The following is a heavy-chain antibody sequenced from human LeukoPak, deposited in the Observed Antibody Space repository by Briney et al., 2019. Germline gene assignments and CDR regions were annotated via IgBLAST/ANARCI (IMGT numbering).Heavy chain of an antibody. D-gene: IGHD2-15*01. CDR2: INYSGNNT. CDR3: AKVYCSGGNCYSYFDY. Sequence: HPGGSLRLSCAASGFTFSSNSMGWVRQAPGKGLEWVSAINYSGNNTYYADSVKGRFTISRDNSKNTLYLQMHSLRAEDMAIYYCAKVYCSGGNCYSYFDYWGQGTLVTVAS. V-gene: IGHV3-23*05. J-gene: IGHJ4*02. CDR1: GFTFSSNS.